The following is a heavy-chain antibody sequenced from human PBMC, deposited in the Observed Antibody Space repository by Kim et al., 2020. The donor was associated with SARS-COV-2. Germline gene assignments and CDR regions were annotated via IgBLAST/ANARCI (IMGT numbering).Heavy chain of an antibody. V-gene: IGHV3-21*01. CDR1: GFTFSSYR. D-gene: IGHD1-26*01. CDR2: ISSSSSYI. CDR3: ARSLVGATVPFDY. Sequence: GSLRLSCAASGFTFSSYRMNWVRQAPGKGLEWVSSISSSSSYIYYADSVKGRFTISRDNAKNSLYLQMNSLRAEDTAVYCCARSLVGATVPFDYWGQGT. J-gene: IGHJ4*02.